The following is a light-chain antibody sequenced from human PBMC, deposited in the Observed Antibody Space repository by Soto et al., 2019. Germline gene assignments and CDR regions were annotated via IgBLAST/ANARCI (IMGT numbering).Light chain of an antibody. J-gene: IGLJ2*01. CDR2: EVS. Sequence: QSALTQPPSASGSPGQSVAISCTGTSSDIGAYKFVSWYQQHPGKAPKLIIYEVSIRPSGVPDRFSGSKSGNTASLTVSGLLAEDEADYYCSLYAGTHSVVFGGGTKLT. CDR1: SSDIGAYKF. CDR3: SLYAGTHSVV. V-gene: IGLV2-8*01.